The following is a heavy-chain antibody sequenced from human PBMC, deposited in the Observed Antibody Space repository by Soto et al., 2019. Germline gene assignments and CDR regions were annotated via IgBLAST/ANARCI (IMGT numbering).Heavy chain of an antibody. CDR1: GFTFSSDA. V-gene: IGHV3-23*01. CDR3: ARGRGAAADYFDF. Sequence: GGSLRLSCAASGFTFSSDAMSWVRQAPGKGLEWVSAISGSGGSTYYADSVKGRFTISRDNSKNSLFLQMNSLRAEDTAVYYCARGRGAAADYFDFWGQGTLVTVSS. CDR2: ISGSGGST. J-gene: IGHJ4*02. D-gene: IGHD6-13*01.